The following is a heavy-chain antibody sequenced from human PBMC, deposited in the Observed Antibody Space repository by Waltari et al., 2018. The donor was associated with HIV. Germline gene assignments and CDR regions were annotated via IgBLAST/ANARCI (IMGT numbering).Heavy chain of an antibody. Sequence: EVQLLESGGNLVQPGGSLRLSCAASGFTFSSYAMSWVRQAPGKGLEWVSAISGSSGSTYYADSVKGRFTISRDNAKNTLYLQMNSLRAEDTAVYYCAKKPVAGPTNWYFDLWGRGTLVTVSS. CDR2: ISGSSGST. J-gene: IGHJ2*01. CDR1: GFTFSSYA. CDR3: AKKPVAGPTNWYFDL. V-gene: IGHV3-23*01. D-gene: IGHD6-19*01.